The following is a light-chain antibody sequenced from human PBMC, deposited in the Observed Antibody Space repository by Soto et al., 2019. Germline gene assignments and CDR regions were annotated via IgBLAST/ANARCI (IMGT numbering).Light chain of an antibody. V-gene: IGKV3-20*01. CDR1: QSVSSSY. Sequence: EIVLTQSPGTLSLSPGERATLPCRASQSVSSSYLAWYQQKPGQAPRLLIYGASSRATGIPDRFSGSGSGTDFTLTIIRLEPEDFAVYYCQQYDSSPLTFGGGTKVEIK. CDR3: QQYDSSPLT. CDR2: GAS. J-gene: IGKJ4*01.